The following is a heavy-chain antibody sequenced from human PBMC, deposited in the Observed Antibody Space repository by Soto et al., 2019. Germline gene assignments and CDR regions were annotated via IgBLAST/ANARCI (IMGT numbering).Heavy chain of an antibody. CDR2: IYRTGST. Sequence: SETLSLTCAVSGGSFTSNNWWTWVRQPPGQGLEWIGEIYRTGSTNYNPSLKSRVTISLDKSENQFSLKVTSLTAADTVVYYCASRDPGTSVDYWGQGTLVTVS. D-gene: IGHD1-7*01. V-gene: IGHV4-4*02. CDR1: GGSFTSNNW. CDR3: ASRDPGTSVDY. J-gene: IGHJ4*02.